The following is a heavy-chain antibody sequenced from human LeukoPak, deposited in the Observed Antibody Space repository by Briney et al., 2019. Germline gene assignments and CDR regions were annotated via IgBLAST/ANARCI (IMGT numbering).Heavy chain of an antibody. CDR2: INPDGSAM. CDR1: GFTFSSYW. J-gene: IGHJ4*02. CDR3: ARGHWQVEV. V-gene: IGHV3-11*01. D-gene: IGHD1-1*01. Sequence: KSGGSLRLSCAASGFTFSSYWMSWFRQAPEMGLEWVSYINPDGSAMFYADSVKGRSTISRDNARNSLYLQMNTLRAEDTAVYYCARGHWQVEVWGQGALVTVSS.